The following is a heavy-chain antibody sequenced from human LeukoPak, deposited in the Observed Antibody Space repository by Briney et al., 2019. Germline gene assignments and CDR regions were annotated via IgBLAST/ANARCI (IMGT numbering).Heavy chain of an antibody. CDR1: GFTFSGYY. CDR2: ISSSGSTI. D-gene: IGHD4-23*01. Sequence: GGSLRLSCAASGFTFSGYYMSWIRQAPGKGLEWVSYISSSGSTIYYADSVKGRFTISRDNAKNSLYLQMNSLRAEDTAVYYCARGVGATVVTAYYYYYMDVWGKGTTVTVSS. J-gene: IGHJ6*03. CDR3: ARGVGATVVTAYYYYYMDV. V-gene: IGHV3-11*04.